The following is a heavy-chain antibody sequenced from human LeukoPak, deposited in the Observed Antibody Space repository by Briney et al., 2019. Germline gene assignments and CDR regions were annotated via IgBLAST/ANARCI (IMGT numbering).Heavy chain of an antibody. V-gene: IGHV4-4*07. CDR2: IYTSGST. CDR3: AKGRPTAPLED. D-gene: IGHD1-1*01. Sequence: SETLSLTCTVSGGSISSYYWSWIRQPAGKGLEWIGRIYTSGSTNYNPSLTSLKSRVSISIDTSKNQFFLRVLSVTAADTALYYCAKGRPTAPLEDWGQGSLVIVSS. CDR1: GGSISSYY. J-gene: IGHJ4*02.